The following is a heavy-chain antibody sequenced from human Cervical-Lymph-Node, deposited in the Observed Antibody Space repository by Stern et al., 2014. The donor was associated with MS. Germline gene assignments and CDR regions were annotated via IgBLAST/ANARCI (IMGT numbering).Heavy chain of an antibody. V-gene: IGHV4-4*07. CDR3: ARVFSVGSDAFDI. CDR2: IYTSGST. Sequence: QLQESGPGLVKPSETLSLTCTVSGGSISSYYWSWIRQPAGKGLEWIGRIYTSGSTNYNPSLKSRVTMSVDTSTNQFSPKLSSVPAADTAVYYCARVFSVGSDAFDIWGQGTMVTVSP. J-gene: IGHJ3*02. CDR1: GGSISSYY. D-gene: IGHD3-10*01.